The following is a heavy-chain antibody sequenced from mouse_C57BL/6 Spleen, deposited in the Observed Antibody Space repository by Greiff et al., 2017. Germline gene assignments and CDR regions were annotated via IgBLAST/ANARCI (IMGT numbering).Heavy chain of an antibody. CDR1: GFTFSSYA. D-gene: IGHD3-1*01. V-gene: IGHV5-9-1*02. CDR2: ISSGGDSI. J-gene: IGHJ2*01. CDR3: TRDLGTYYFDY. Sequence: DVQLQESGEGLVKPGGSLKLSCAASGFTFSSYAMSWVRQTPEKRLEWVAYISSGGDSIYYADTVKGRFTISRDNARNTLYLQMSSLKSEDTAMYYCTRDLGTYYFDYWGQGTTLTVSS.